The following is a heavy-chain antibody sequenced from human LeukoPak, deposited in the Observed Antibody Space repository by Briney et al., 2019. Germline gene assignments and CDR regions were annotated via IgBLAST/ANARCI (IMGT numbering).Heavy chain of an antibody. V-gene: IGHV1-18*01. Sequence: ASVKVSCKASGYTFTSYGISWVRQAPGQGLEWMGWISAYNGNTNYAQKLQGRVTMTTDTSTSTAYMELRSLRSDDTAVYYCARGPPKMYSSGWWPFDYWGQGTLVTVSS. CDR1: GYTFTSYG. CDR3: ARGPPKMYSSGWWPFDY. CDR2: ISAYNGNT. D-gene: IGHD6-19*01. J-gene: IGHJ4*02.